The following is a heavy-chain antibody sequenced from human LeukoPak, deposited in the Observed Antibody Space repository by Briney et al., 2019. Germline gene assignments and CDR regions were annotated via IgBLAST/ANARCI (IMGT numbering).Heavy chain of an antibody. V-gene: IGHV4-39*01. Sequence: SETLSLTCTVSGGSIGSYDYYWGWIRQPPGKGLECIGSIFYTGSTYYNPSLKSRVTISADTSKNQFSLKLSSVTAADTAVYYCARRRRDSSGYHYFDYWGQGTLVTVSS. J-gene: IGHJ4*02. CDR2: IFYTGST. CDR3: ARRRRDSSGYHYFDY. D-gene: IGHD3-22*01. CDR1: GGSIGSYDYY.